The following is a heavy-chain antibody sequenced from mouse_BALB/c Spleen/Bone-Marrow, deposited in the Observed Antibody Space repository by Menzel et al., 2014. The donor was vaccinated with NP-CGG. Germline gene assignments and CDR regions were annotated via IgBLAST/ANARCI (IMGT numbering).Heavy chain of an antibody. D-gene: IGHD1-2*01. CDR1: GFDFSRYW. CDR3: ARLSYYGLTDY. J-gene: IGHJ2*01. CDR2: INPESSTT. V-gene: IGHV4-1*02. Sequence: EVHLVESGGGLVQPGGSLKLSCTASGFDFSRYWMSWVRQAPGKGLQWIGEINPESSTTNYTPSLEDKFIISRDNAKNTLYLQMSKVRSEDTALYYCARLSYYGLTDYWGQGTTLTVSS.